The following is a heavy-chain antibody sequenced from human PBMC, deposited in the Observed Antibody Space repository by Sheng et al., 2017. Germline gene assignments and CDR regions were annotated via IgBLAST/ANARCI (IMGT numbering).Heavy chain of an antibody. D-gene: IGHD5-18*01. CDR1: GGSISRSNYY. V-gene: IGHV4-39*07. CDR3: ARDWWIPRYFDY. CDR2: AYFSGTT. J-gene: IGHJ4*02. Sequence: QLQLQESGPGLVKPSETLSLTCTVSGGSISRSNYYWGWIRQPPGKGLEWIGSAYFSGTTSYNPSLKSRVTISADTSKNQFSLKLSSVTAADTAVYYCARDWWIPRYFDYVGQGTLVIVSS.